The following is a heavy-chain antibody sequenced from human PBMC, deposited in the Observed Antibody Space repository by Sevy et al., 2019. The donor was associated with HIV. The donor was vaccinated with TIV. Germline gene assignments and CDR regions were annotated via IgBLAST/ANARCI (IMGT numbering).Heavy chain of an antibody. V-gene: IGHV3-11*01. CDR3: ARIPSPQLGGYFGMDV. D-gene: IGHD1-1*01. CDR1: GFTFSDYW. J-gene: IGHJ6*02. Sequence: GGCLRLSCAASGFTFSDYWMTWVRQAPGKGLVSISCINYSGDVIQYTDSVKGRFTISRDKAKKSLSLEMNSLRADDTAIYYCARIPSPQLGGYFGMDVWGRGTTVTVSS. CDR2: INYSGDVI.